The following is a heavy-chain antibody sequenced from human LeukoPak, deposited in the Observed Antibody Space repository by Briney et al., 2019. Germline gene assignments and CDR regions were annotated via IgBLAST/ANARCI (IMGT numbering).Heavy chain of an antibody. D-gene: IGHD1-26*01. CDR2: IYSGGST. CDR3: ARGWYSGSYYDY. V-gene: IGHV3-66*01. CDR1: GFTVSSNY. J-gene: IGHJ4*02. Sequence: GGSLRLSCAASGFTVSSNYMSWVRQAPGKGLEWVSVIYSGGSTYYADSVKGRFTISSDNSKNTLYLQMNSLRAEDTAVYYCARGWYSGSYYDYWGQGTLVTVSS.